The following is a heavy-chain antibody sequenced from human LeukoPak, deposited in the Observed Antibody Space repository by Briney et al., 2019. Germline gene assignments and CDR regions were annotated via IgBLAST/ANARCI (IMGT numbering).Heavy chain of an antibody. CDR3: ARDQGADYFGSGSYYLGY. CDR1: GGSISSYY. V-gene: IGHV4-59*01. J-gene: IGHJ4*02. D-gene: IGHD3-10*01. CDR2: IYYSGST. Sequence: SETLSLTCTVSGGSISSYYWSWIRQPTGKGLEWIGYIYYSGSTNYNPSLKGRVTISVDTSKNQFSLKLSSVTAADTAVYYCARDQGADYFGSGSYYLGYWGQGTLVTVCS.